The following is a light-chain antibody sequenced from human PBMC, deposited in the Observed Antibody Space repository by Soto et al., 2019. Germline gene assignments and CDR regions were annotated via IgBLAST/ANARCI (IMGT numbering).Light chain of an antibody. V-gene: IGKV3-20*01. CDR1: QSVSSSY. CDR2: RAS. Sequence: EIVLTQSPGTLSLSPGERATLSCRASQSVSSSYLAWYQQKPGQAPRLLLYRASSRATGIPDRFSGSGSGTDFTLTISRLEPEEFAVYYCQQYGSSPRAFGGGTKVEIK. J-gene: IGKJ4*01. CDR3: QQYGSSPRA.